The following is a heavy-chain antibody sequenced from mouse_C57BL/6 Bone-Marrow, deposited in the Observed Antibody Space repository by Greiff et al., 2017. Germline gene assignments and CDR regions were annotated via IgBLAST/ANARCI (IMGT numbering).Heavy chain of an antibody. J-gene: IGHJ4*01. Sequence: QVQLQQSGPGLVQPSQSLSITCTVSGFSLTSDGVHWVRQSPGKGLEWLGVIWRGGSTDYNAAFMSRLSITKDNSKSQVFFKMNSLQADDTAIYYCATNGRWDYDGGPLYSMDYWGQGTSVTVSA. CDR2: IWRGGST. CDR1: GFSLTSDG. CDR3: ATNGRWDYDGGPLYSMDY. D-gene: IGHD2-4*01. V-gene: IGHV2-5*01.